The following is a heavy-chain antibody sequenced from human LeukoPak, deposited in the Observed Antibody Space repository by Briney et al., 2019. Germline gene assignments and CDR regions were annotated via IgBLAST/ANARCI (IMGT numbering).Heavy chain of an antibody. D-gene: IGHD5-12*01. Sequence: GSLRLSXAASGFTFSSYAMSWVRQAPGKGLEWVSAISGSGGSTYYADSVKGRFTISRDNSKTTLYLQINTLRAEDTAVYYCAKVRHSGYDPINYFDYWGQGTLVTVSS. J-gene: IGHJ4*02. V-gene: IGHV3-23*01. CDR3: AKVRHSGYDPINYFDY. CDR1: GFTFSSYA. CDR2: ISGSGGST.